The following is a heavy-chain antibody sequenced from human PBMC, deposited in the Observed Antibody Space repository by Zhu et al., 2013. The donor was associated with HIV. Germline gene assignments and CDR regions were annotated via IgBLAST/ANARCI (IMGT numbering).Heavy chain of an antibody. J-gene: IGHJ4*02. CDR2: MNPNSGNT. D-gene: IGHD6-6*01. CDR3: ARTSSSLYYFDY. CDR1: GYTFTSYD. Sequence: QVQLVQSGAEVKKPGASVKVSCKASGYTFTSYDINWVRQATGQGLEWMGWMNPNSGNTGYAQKFQGRVTMTRNTSISTAYMELSRLRSDDTAVYYXARTSSSLYYFDYWGQGTLVTVSS. V-gene: IGHV1-8*01.